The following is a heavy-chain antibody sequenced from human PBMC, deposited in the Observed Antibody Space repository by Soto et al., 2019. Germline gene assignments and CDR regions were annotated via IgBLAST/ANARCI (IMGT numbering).Heavy chain of an antibody. D-gene: IGHD3-9*01. CDR3: ATGLISNGYPPPCDI. Sequence: PSETLSLTCTVSGGSISSYYWSWIRQPPGKGLEWIGYIYYSGSTNYNPSLKRRVTISVDTTKNHFSLKLSSVTAADTAVYYCATGLISNGYPPPCDIWGQGPMLTVSS. CDR1: GGSISSYY. J-gene: IGHJ3*02. V-gene: IGHV4-59*01. CDR2: IYYSGST.